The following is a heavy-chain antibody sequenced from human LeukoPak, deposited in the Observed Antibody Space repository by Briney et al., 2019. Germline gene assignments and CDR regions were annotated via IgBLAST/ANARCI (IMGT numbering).Heavy chain of an antibody. CDR3: ASSSRGVWGSYRLSLGSFDI. CDR1: GYTFTSYY. J-gene: IGHJ3*02. D-gene: IGHD3-16*02. Sequence: EASVKVSCKASGYTFTSYYMHWVRQAPGQGLEWMGIINPSGGSTSYAQKFQGRVTMTRDMSTSTVYMELSSLRSEDTAVYYCASSSRGVWGSYRLSLGSFDIWGQGTMVTVSS. CDR2: INPSGGST. V-gene: IGHV1-46*01.